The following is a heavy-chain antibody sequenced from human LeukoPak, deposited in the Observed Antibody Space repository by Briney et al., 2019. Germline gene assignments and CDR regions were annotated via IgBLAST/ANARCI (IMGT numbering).Heavy chain of an antibody. D-gene: IGHD1-26*01. J-gene: IGHJ3*02. Sequence: ASVKVSCKASGYTFTGYYMHWVRQAPGKGLEWMGGFDPEDGETIYAQKFQGRVTMTEDTSTDTAYMELSSLRSEDTAVYYCATGPIVGAFSDAFDIWGQGTMVTVSS. CDR1: GYTFTGYY. CDR3: ATGPIVGAFSDAFDI. V-gene: IGHV1-24*01. CDR2: FDPEDGET.